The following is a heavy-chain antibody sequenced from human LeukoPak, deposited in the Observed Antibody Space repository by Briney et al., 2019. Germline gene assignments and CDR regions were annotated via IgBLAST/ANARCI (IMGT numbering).Heavy chain of an antibody. CDR1: GFTFSDSG. CDR3: ARAHRYSSGWPHFDY. Sequence: GGSLRLSCTASGFTFSDSGMHWVRQAPGKGLEWVAFIQDDGSNKYYEDSVKGRCSVSRDNAKNSLYLQMNSLRAEDTAVYYCARAHRYSSGWPHFDYWGQGTLVTVSS. J-gene: IGHJ4*02. D-gene: IGHD6-19*01. CDR2: IQDDGSNK. V-gene: IGHV3-30*02.